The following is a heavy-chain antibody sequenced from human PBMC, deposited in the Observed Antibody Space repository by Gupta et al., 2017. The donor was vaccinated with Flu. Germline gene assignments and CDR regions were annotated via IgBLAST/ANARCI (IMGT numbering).Heavy chain of an antibody. D-gene: IGHD3-10*01. CDR3: TTDSSGGITFDI. J-gene: IGHJ3*02. Sequence: EVQLVASGGGWVKPGGSLRLSCAASGFSFSSAYMNWVRQAPGKGLEWVGRLKSEADGGTADYAPPVKGRFSISRDDSKNMLWLQMNSLRTEDTAVYYCTTDSSGGITFDIWGQGTPVTVS. V-gene: IGHV3-15*01. CDR2: LKSEADGGTA. CDR1: GFSFSSAY.